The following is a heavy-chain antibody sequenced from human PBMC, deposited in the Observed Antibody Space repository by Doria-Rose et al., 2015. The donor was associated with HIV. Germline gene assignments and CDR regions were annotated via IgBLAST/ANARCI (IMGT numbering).Heavy chain of an antibody. CDR2: NLSDDER. J-gene: IGHJ4*02. D-gene: IGHD6-13*01. V-gene: IGHV2-26*01. CDR1: GVSLSSPGMG. CDR3: ARIKSSRWYHKYYFDF. Sequence: QVTLKESGPVLVKPTETLTLTCTVSGVSLSSPGMGVSWIRQPPATDLEWLANNLSDDERSYKTSLKSRLTISRGTSKSQVVLTMTDMDPVGTATYYCARIKSSRWYHKYYFDFWGQGTLVIVSA.